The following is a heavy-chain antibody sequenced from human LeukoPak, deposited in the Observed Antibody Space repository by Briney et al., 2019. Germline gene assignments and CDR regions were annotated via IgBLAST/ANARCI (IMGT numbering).Heavy chain of an antibody. Sequence: GGSLRLSCAASGFTFSSYGMHWVRQAPGKGLEWVAFIRYDGSNKYYADSVKGRFTISRDNSKNTLYLQTNSLRAEDTAVYYCAKDKLWFGDPYPEYWGQGTLVTVSS. CDR2: IRYDGSNK. CDR3: AKDKLWFGDPYPEY. CDR1: GFTFSSYG. J-gene: IGHJ4*02. V-gene: IGHV3-30*02. D-gene: IGHD3-10*01.